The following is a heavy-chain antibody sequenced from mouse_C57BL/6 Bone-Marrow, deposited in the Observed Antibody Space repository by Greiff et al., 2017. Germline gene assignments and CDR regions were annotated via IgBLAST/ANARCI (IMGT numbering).Heavy chain of an antibody. CDR1: GFNIKNTY. J-gene: IGHJ4*01. CDR2: IDPANGNT. V-gene: IGHV14-3*01. Sequence: EVQGVESVAELVRPGASVKLSCTASGFNIKNTYMHWVKQRPEQGLEWIGRIDPANGNTKYAPKVQGKATITADTSSNTAYLQLSSLTSEDTAIYYCARSHNYDAMDYWGQGTSVTVSS. CDR3: ARSHNYDAMDY.